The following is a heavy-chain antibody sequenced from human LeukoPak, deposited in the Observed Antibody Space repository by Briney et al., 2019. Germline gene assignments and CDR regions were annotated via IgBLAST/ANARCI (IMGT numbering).Heavy chain of an antibody. V-gene: IGHV3-21*01. CDR3: ARVGYNILTGETPFDY. D-gene: IGHD3-9*01. CDR1: GFTFSSYS. Sequence: PGGSLRLSCAASGFTFSSYSMNWVRQAPGKGLEWVSSISSSSSYIYYADSVKGRFTISRDNAKNSLYLQMNSLRAEDTAVYYCARVGYNILTGETPFDYWGQGTLVTVSS. CDR2: ISSSSSYI. J-gene: IGHJ4*02.